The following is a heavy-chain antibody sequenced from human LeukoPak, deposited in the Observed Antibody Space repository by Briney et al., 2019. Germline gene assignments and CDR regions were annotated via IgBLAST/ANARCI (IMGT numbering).Heavy chain of an antibody. CDR2: IYTSGST. Sequence: SETLSLICTVSGGSISSYYWSWIRQLAGKGLEWIGRIYTSGSTNYNPSLKSRVTMSVDTSKNQFSLKLSSVTAADTAVYYCARDIGSGWSHLDYWGQGTLVTVSS. V-gene: IGHV4-4*07. D-gene: IGHD6-19*01. J-gene: IGHJ4*02. CDR3: ARDIGSGWSHLDY. CDR1: GGSISSYY.